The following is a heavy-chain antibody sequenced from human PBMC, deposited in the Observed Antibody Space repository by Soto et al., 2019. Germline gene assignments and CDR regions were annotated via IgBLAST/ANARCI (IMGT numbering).Heavy chain of an antibody. CDR2: ISYDGSYQ. Sequence: WGSLRLSCAASGFTFSSDGMHWVRQAPGKGLEWVAVISYDGSYQYYVDSVKGRFTISRDNSKNTLYLQMNSLRAEDTAVYYCAKDEISKTIRGDAFNFWGNGKMVTVS. D-gene: IGHD1-7*01. CDR1: GFTFSSDG. V-gene: IGHV3-30*18. J-gene: IGHJ3*01. CDR3: AKDEISKTIRGDAFNF.